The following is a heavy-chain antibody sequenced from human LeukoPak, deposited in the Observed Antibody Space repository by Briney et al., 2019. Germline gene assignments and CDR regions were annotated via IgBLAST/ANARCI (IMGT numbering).Heavy chain of an antibody. CDR3: ARVYDYVWGSYRYDWFDP. D-gene: IGHD3-16*02. CDR1: GFPFSSSW. Sequence: GGSLRLSCEASGFPFSSSWMHWVRQAPGKGRVWFSRINSDGSSTSYADSVKGRFTISRDNAKNTLYLQMNGLRAEDTAVYYCARVYDYVWGSYRYDWFDPWGQGTLVTVSS. CDR2: INSDGSST. V-gene: IGHV3-74*01. J-gene: IGHJ5*02.